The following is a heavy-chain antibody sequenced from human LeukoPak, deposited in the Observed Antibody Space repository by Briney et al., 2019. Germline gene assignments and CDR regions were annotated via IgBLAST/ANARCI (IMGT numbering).Heavy chain of an antibody. J-gene: IGHJ4*02. CDR1: GFTFSSYW. CDR2: IKQEGSAR. CDR3: ARDPGIAAAGTVGYFDS. V-gene: IGHV3-7*01. Sequence: PGGSLRLSCAASGFTFSSYWMSWVRQAPGKGLEWVANIKQEGSARYYVDSVTGRFTISRDNAMNSLYLQMNSLRVEDTAVYYCARDPGIAAAGTVGYFDSWGQGILVTVSS. D-gene: IGHD6-13*01.